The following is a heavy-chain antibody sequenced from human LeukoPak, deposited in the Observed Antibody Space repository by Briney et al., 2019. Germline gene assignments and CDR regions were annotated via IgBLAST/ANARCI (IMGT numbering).Heavy chain of an antibody. J-gene: IGHJ6*03. V-gene: IGHV3-7*01. D-gene: IGHD3-10*01. Sequence: PGGSLRLSCAASGFTFSSYWMSWVRQAPGKGLEWVANIKQDGSEKYYVDSVKGRFTISRDNAKNSLYLQMNSLRAEDTAVYYCARDWGHIRGVIISYYYYYYMDVWGKGTTVTVSS. CDR3: ARDWGHIRGVIISYYYYYYMDV. CDR1: GFTFSSYW. CDR2: IKQDGSEK.